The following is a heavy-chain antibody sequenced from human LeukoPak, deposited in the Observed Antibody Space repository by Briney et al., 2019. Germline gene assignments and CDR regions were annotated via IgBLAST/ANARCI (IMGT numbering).Heavy chain of an antibody. CDR2: IYTGGST. D-gene: IGHD3-3*01. CDR1: GGSISSYY. CDR3: ARVAYDFWSGYFDYYYYYMDV. V-gene: IGHV4-4*07. J-gene: IGHJ6*03. Sequence: SETLSLTCTVSGGSISSYYWSWIRQPAEKGQELIGRIYTGGSTSYNPSLKSRVTMSVDTSKNQFSLKLSSVTAADTAVYYCARVAYDFWSGYFDYYYYYMDVWGKGTTVTVSS.